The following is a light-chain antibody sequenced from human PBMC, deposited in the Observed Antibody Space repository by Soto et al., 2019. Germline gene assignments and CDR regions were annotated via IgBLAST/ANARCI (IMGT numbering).Light chain of an antibody. CDR2: GTN. J-gene: IGLJ2*01. CDR3: CSYAASITFT. Sequence: QSVLTQPRSVSGAPGQRVTISCTGSRYNIGAGYDVHWYQQLPGTAPKLLIYGTNNRPSGVPDRFSGSKSGTSASLAITGLQAADEANYYCCSYAASITFTFGGGTKLTVL. V-gene: IGLV1-40*01. CDR1: RYNIGAGYD.